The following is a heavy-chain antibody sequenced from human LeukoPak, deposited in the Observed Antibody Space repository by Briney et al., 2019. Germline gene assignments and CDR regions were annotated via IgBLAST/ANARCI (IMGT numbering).Heavy chain of an antibody. J-gene: IGHJ3*02. Sequence: SQTLSLTCAISGDSVSSNSAAWNWIRQSPSRGLEWLGRTYYRSKWYNDYAVSVKSRITINPDTSKNQFSLKLSSVTAADTAVYYCARAKYSRGDAFDIWGQGTMVTVSS. D-gene: IGHD3-10*01. V-gene: IGHV6-1*01. CDR3: ARAKYSRGDAFDI. CDR1: GDSVSSNSAA. CDR2: TYYRSKWYN.